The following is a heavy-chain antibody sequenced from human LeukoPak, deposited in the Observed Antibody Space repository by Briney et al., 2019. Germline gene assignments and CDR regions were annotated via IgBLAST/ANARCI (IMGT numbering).Heavy chain of an antibody. J-gene: IGHJ4*02. Sequence: PGGSLRLSCAASGFTVSSNYMSWVRQAPGKGLEWVSSISSSSSYIYYADSVKGRFTISRDNAKNSLYLQMNSLRAEDTAVYYCARDWRDIVVVPAATGDYWGQGTLVTVSS. CDR3: ARDWRDIVVVPAATGDY. V-gene: IGHV3-21*01. D-gene: IGHD2-2*01. CDR2: ISSSSSYI. CDR1: GFTVSSNY.